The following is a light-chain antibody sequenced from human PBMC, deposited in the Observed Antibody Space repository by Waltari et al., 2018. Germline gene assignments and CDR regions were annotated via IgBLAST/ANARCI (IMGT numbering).Light chain of an antibody. V-gene: IGLV1-44*01. Sequence: QSVLTQPPSASGTPGQTVTISCSGSRSNVGGSTVSWYQQLPGTAPKLLIFSHNQRPSGVPDRFSGSKSGTSASLAISGLQSEDEADYFCAAWDDSLNGFYVFGTGTRVTVL. CDR1: RSNVGGST. CDR2: SHN. CDR3: AAWDDSLNGFYV. J-gene: IGLJ1*01.